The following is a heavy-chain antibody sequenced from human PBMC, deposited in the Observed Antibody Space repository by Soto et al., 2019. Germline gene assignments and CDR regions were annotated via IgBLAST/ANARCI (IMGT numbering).Heavy chain of an antibody. CDR3: ARRGGGDSLFDS. J-gene: IGHJ4*02. CDR2: IFYGGGSGVA. Sequence: SETLSLTCTVSGGSFSSSNYYWGWIRQSPGRGLEWIGNIFYGGGSGVAYYSPSLKSRVPISLDTSNNQFSLNMRSLTAADTAVYFCARRGGGDSLFDSWGQGKLVTVSS. V-gene: IGHV4-39*01. CDR1: GGSFSSSNYY. D-gene: IGHD4-17*01.